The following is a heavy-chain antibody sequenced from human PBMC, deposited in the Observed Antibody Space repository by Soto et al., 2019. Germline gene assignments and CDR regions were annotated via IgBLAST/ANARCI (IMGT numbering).Heavy chain of an antibody. D-gene: IGHD1-7*01. CDR3: ARHSEGGTWNWGNYFDY. CDR1: GGSISSQYYY. J-gene: IGHJ4*02. V-gene: IGHV4-39*01. Sequence: SETLSLTCSVSGGSISSQYYYWGWIRQPPGKGLEYIGSIFYRGSTFYNTSLKSRVTLDVDTSKNQFSLRLSSVTATDTAVYFCARHSEGGTWNWGNYFDYWGQGALVTVSS. CDR2: IFYRGST.